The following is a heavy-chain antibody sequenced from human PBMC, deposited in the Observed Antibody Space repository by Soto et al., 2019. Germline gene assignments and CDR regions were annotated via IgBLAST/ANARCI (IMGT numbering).Heavy chain of an antibody. CDR1: GGSLSTGGYF. Sequence: SETLSLTCVVSGGSLSTGGYFWGWIRQPPGKGLEWLGYIYHSGSTYYNPSLKSRVTIAVDRSKNQFSLKLSSVTAADTAVYYCARDHYDYRYFDYWGQGALVTVSS. V-gene: IGHV4-30-2*01. D-gene: IGHD3-16*01. CDR3: ARDHYDYRYFDY. J-gene: IGHJ4*02. CDR2: IYHSGST.